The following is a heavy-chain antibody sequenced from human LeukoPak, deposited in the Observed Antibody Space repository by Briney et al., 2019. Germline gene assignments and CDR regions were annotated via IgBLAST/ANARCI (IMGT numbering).Heavy chain of an antibody. CDR1: GFTFSSYA. Sequence: GGSLRLPCAASGFTFSSYAMSWVRQAPGEGLEWVSAISGSGGSTYYADSVKGRFTISRDNSKNTLYLQMNSLRAEDTAVYYCAKGGFGTVAGAGYWGQGTLVTVSS. CDR2: ISGSGGST. V-gene: IGHV3-23*01. J-gene: IGHJ4*02. CDR3: AKGGFGTVAGAGY. D-gene: IGHD4-23*01.